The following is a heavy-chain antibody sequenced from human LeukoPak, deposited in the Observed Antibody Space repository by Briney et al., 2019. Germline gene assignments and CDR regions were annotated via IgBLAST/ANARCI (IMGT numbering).Heavy chain of an antibody. CDR3: ARLKCISTTCPSRYVMDV. V-gene: IGHV4-59*01. Sequence: SETLSLTCTVSGGSISSYYWSWIRQPPGKGLEYIGYIYYSGSTNYNPSLKSRVTISVDTSKDQFSLNLTSVTAADTAVYYCARLKCISTTCPSRYVMDVWGQGTTVTVSS. CDR2: IYYSGST. D-gene: IGHD2-2*01. J-gene: IGHJ6*02. CDR1: GGSISSYY.